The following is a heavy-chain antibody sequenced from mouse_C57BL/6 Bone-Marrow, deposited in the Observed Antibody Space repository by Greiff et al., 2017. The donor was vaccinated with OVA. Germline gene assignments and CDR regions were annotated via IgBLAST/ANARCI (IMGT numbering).Heavy chain of an antibody. Sequence: QVQLQQSGAELARPGASVKLSCKASGYTFTSYGISWVKQRPGQGLEWIGEIYPRSGSTYYNEKFKGKATLTADKSSSTAYMELRSLTSEDSAVYFCARSRGSSYDYASDYWGQGTTVTVSS. CDR3: ARSRGSSYDYASDY. J-gene: IGHJ4*01. D-gene: IGHD1-1*01. V-gene: IGHV1-81*01. CDR1: GYTFTSYG. CDR2: IYPRSGST.